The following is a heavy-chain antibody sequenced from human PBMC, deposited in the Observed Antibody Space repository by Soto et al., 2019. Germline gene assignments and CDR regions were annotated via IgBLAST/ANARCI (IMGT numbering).Heavy chain of an antibody. Sequence: PWDSLKISCDRSGNTFTGDLIGGVRQMSGEGLVWMGIIYPGDSDTRYSPSFRGQVTISADKSLSTAYLQWRSLKASDTALYFCARGITGISHPYHFDIWGQGTLVTVCS. J-gene: IGHJ4*02. D-gene: IGHD1-1*01. CDR1: GNTFTGDL. CDR2: IYPGDSDT. V-gene: IGHV5-51*01. CDR3: ARGITGISHPYHFDI.